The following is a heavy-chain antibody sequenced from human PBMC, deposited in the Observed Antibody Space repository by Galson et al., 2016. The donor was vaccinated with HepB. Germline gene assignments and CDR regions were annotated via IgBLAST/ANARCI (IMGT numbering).Heavy chain of an antibody. Sequence: SLRLSCAVSEFTFSSYGVTWVRQPPGKRLEWVSSISGNGATTQYADSVRGRFTISRDNSKNTLYLQMNSLRAEDTAIYYCAKAPNGDYIGTFDMWGQGTMVTVS. CDR2: ISGNGATT. V-gene: IGHV3-23*01. CDR1: EFTFSSYG. J-gene: IGHJ3*02. CDR3: AKAPNGDYIGTFDM. D-gene: IGHD4-17*01.